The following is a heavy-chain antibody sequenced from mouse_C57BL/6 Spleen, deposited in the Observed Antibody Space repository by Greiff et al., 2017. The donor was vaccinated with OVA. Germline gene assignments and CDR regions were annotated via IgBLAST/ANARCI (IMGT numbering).Heavy chain of an antibody. CDR1: GYTFTNYW. Sequence: VQLQESGAELVRPGTSVKMSCKASGYTFTNYWIGWAKQRPGHGLEWIGDIYPGGGYTNYNEKFKGKATLTADKSSSTAYMQFSSLTSEDSAIYYCARSGDGSSAWFAYWGQGTLVTVSA. CDR2: IYPGGGYT. J-gene: IGHJ3*01. V-gene: IGHV1-63*01. D-gene: IGHD2-3*01. CDR3: ARSGDGSSAWFAY.